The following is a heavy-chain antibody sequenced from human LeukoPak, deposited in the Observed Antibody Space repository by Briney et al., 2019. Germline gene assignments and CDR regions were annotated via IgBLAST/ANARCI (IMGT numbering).Heavy chain of an antibody. D-gene: IGHD3-9*01. Sequence: SETLSLTCAVYGGSFSGYYWSWIRQPPGKGLEWIGYIYYSGSTNYNPSLKSRVTISVDTSKNQFSLKLSSVTAADTAVYYCARDSNILTGYRDAFDIWGQGTMVTVSS. CDR2: IYYSGST. CDR3: ARDSNILTGYRDAFDI. V-gene: IGHV4-59*01. CDR1: GGSFSGYY. J-gene: IGHJ3*02.